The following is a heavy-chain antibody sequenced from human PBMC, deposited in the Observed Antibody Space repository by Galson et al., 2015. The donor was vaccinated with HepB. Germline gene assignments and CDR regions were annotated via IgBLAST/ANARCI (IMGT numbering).Heavy chain of an antibody. V-gene: IGHV3-48*01. CDR1: GFTFSSYS. Sequence: SLRLSCAASGFTFSSYSMNWVRQAPGKGLEWVSYISSSSSTIYYADSVKGRFTISRDNAKNSLYLQTNSLRAEDTAVYYCARGDDFWSGPPLQNDAFDIWGQGTMVTVSS. CDR3: ARGDDFWSGPPLQNDAFDI. CDR2: ISSSSSTI. D-gene: IGHD3-3*01. J-gene: IGHJ3*02.